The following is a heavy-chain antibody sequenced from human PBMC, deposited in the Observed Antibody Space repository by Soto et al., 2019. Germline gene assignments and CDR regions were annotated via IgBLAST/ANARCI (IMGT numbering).Heavy chain of an antibody. Sequence: QVQLVQSGAEVNKPGSSVKVSCKASGGTFSSYAISWVRQAPGQGLEWMGGIIPIFGTANYAQKFQGRVMIPADESSSTVYMELSSLSSEDTAVYYCARERRSSTSYYYYYVMDVRGQGTTVTVSS. V-gene: IGHV1-69*01. CDR1: GGTFSSYA. D-gene: IGHD6-6*01. CDR3: ARERRSSTSYYYYYVMDV. CDR2: IIPIFGTA. J-gene: IGHJ6*02.